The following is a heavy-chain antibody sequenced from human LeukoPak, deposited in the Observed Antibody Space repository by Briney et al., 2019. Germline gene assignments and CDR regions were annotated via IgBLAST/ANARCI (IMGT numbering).Heavy chain of an antibody. J-gene: IGHJ4*02. CDR3: ARHYYGSGSYYNGSDY. V-gene: IGHV3-33*01. CDR2: IWCDGSNK. Sequence: GGSLRLSCAASGFTFSSYGMHWVRQAPGKGLEWVAVIWCDGSNKYYADSVKGRFTISRDNSKNTLYLKMNSLRAEDTAVYYCARHYYGSGSYYNGSDYWGQGTLVTVSS. CDR1: GFTFSSYG. D-gene: IGHD3-10*01.